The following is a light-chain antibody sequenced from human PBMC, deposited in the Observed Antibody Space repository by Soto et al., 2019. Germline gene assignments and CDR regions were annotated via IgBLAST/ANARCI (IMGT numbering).Light chain of an antibody. V-gene: IGKV1-33*01. CDR3: QQYNSMLS. J-gene: IGKJ4*01. CDR1: HDVSRN. Sequence: DIQMTQSPSSLSASVGDRVTIACQSSHDVSRNLNWFQQKPGEAPKLLIYDASNLERGVPSKFHANGFGANFYFPIRSPEPEECGTKYLQQYNSMLSFGGGTEIELK. CDR2: DAS.